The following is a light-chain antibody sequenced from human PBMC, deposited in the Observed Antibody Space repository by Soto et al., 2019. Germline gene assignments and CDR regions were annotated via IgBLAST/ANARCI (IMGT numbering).Light chain of an antibody. CDR2: GTS. V-gene: IGKV1-39*01. CDR1: QSVTTY. Sequence: DIQMTQSPPALSASVGDRVTITCRSSQSVTTYFTWYLQKPGKAPQLLIFGTSNLQSGVSSRFAARGFGQHFDLTITDVQPKDSSGYYCQLMYSLPYTVGQGPRLEMK. CDR3: QLMYSLPYT. J-gene: IGKJ2*01.